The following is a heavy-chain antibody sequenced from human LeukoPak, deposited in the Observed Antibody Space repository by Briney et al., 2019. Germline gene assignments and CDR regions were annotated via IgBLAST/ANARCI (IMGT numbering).Heavy chain of an antibody. CDR3: ASDYYDSSGLNR. CDR2: ISYDGSNK. CDR1: GFTFSSYG. J-gene: IGHJ4*02. Sequence: GGSLRLSCAASGFTFSSYGMHWVRQAPGKGLEWVAVISYDGSNKYYADSVKGRFTISRDNSKNTLYLQMNSLRAEDTAVYYCASDYYDSSGLNRWGQGTLVTVSS. D-gene: IGHD3-22*01. V-gene: IGHV3-30*03.